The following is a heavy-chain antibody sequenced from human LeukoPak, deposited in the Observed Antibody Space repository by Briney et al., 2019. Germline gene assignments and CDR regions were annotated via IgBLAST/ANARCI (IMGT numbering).Heavy chain of an antibody. Sequence: SVKVSCKASGGTFSSYAISWVRQAPGQGLEWMGGIIPIFGTANYAQKFQGRVTITADESTSTAYMELSSLRSEDTAVYYCARQGVCSSTSCLLDYWGQGTLVTVSS. CDR1: GGTFSSYA. J-gene: IGHJ4*02. V-gene: IGHV1-69*13. D-gene: IGHD2-2*01. CDR3: ARQGVCSSTSCLLDY. CDR2: IIPIFGTA.